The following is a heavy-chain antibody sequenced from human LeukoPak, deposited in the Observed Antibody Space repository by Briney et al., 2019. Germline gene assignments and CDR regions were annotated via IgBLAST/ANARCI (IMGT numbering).Heavy chain of an antibody. V-gene: IGHV1-69*13. CDR2: IIPIFGTA. Sequence: SVKVSCKASGGTFSSYAISWVRQAPGQGLEWMGGIIPIFGTANYAQKFQGRVTITADESTSTAYMELSSLRSEDTAVYYCARDTYPYSSGWANFDYWGQGTLVTVSS. CDR3: ARDTYPYSSGWANFDY. CDR1: GGTFSSYA. J-gene: IGHJ4*02. D-gene: IGHD6-19*01.